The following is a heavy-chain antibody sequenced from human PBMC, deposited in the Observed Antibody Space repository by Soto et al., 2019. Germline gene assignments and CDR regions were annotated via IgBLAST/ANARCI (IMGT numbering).Heavy chain of an antibody. J-gene: IGHJ4*02. D-gene: IGHD3-3*01. V-gene: IGHV4-59*01. CDR3: ARAARGRFLEWLPTPYYFDY. Sequence: QVQLQESGPGLVKPSETLSLTCTVSGGSISSYYWSWIRQPPGKGLEWIGYIYYSGSTNYNPSLKSRVTISVDTSKNQFSLKLSSVTAADTAVYYCARAARGRFLEWLPTPYYFDYWGQGTLVTVSS. CDR2: IYYSGST. CDR1: GGSISSYY.